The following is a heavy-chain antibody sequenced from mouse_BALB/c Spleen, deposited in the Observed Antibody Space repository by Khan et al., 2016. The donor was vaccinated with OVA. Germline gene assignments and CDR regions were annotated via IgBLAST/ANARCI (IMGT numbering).Heavy chain of an antibody. V-gene: IGHV1-81*01. CDR3: ARGDGYYVYFDY. Sequence: VELVESGPELVKPGASVKMSCKASGYTFTYYVITWVKQRTGQGLEWIGEIYPGSDNAYYNERFKGKATLTADKSSNTTHMQRSSLTSEDSAVYFCARGDGYYVYFDYWGQGTTLTVSS. CDR2: IYPGSDNA. D-gene: IGHD2-3*01. CDR1: GYTFTYYV. J-gene: IGHJ2*01.